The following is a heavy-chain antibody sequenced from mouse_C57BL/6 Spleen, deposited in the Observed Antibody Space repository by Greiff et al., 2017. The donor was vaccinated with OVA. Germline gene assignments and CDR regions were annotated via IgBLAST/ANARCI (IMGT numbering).Heavy chain of an antibody. V-gene: IGHV1-64*01. J-gene: IGHJ1*03. D-gene: IGHD1-1*01. Sequence: QVHVKQPGAELVKPGASVKLSCKASGYTFTSYWMHWVKQRPGQGLEWIGMIHPNSGSTSYNEKFKSKATLTVDKSSSTAYMQLSSLTSEDSAVYYCAIITTVVEGYFDVWGTGTTVTVSS. CDR2: IHPNSGST. CDR3: AIITTVVEGYFDV. CDR1: GYTFTSYW.